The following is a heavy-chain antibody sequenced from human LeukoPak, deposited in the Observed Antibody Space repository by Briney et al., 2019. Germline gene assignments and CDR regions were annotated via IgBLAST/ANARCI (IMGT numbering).Heavy chain of an antibody. Sequence: GGSLRLSCAASGFTFSTYSMNWVSQAPGKGLEWVSYISSSSSTIYYADSVKGRFTISRDNSKNTLYLQMNSLRAEDTAVFYCVRDSGITMVRGVLNYWGQGILVTVSS. V-gene: IGHV3-48*01. CDR2: ISSSSSTI. CDR1: GFTFSTYS. CDR3: VRDSGITMVRGVLNY. J-gene: IGHJ4*02. D-gene: IGHD3-10*01.